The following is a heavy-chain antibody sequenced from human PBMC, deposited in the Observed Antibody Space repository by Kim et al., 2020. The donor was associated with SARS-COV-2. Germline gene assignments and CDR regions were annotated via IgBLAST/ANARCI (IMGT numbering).Heavy chain of an antibody. CDR2: ITSTSATV. CDR1: GFTFSSYS. D-gene: IGHD5-18*01. CDR3: ARARGYSYGYYFDY. Sequence: GGSLRLSCAASGFTFSSYSMNWVRQAPGKGLEWISYITSTSATVYYAESVKGRFTISRDNAKNSLSLQMNSLRAEDTAVYYCARARGYSYGYYFDYWGQGILVTVSS. V-gene: IGHV3-48*04. J-gene: IGHJ4*02.